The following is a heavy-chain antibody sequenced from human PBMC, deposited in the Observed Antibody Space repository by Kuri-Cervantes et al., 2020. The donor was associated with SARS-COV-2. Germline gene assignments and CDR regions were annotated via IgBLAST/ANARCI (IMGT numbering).Heavy chain of an antibody. CDR1: GYSISSGYY. Sequence: ESLKISCAVSGYSISSGYYWSWIRQPPGKGLEWIGYIYYSGSTYYNPSLKSRVTISVDTSKNQFSLKLSSVTAADTAVYYCARFVAARGTDAFDIWGQGTMVTVSS. CDR3: ARFVAARGTDAFDI. D-gene: IGHD6-6*01. V-gene: IGHV4-38-2*01. CDR2: IYYSGST. J-gene: IGHJ3*02.